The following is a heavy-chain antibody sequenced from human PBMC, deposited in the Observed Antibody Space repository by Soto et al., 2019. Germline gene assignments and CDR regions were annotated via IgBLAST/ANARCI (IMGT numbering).Heavy chain of an antibody. Sequence: QVQLVQSGPEVKKPGASVKVSCKASGYSFSTYNISWVRQAPGQGLEWMGRISNYNGNTDYAQKFEGILAMTTETSTTTAYMELTSLTSDDAAVYYCARTSVVNSLDYWGQGTLVSVSS. D-gene: IGHD2-21*01. V-gene: IGHV1-18*01. CDR2: ISNYNGNT. CDR1: GYSFSTYN. CDR3: ARTSVVNSLDY. J-gene: IGHJ4*02.